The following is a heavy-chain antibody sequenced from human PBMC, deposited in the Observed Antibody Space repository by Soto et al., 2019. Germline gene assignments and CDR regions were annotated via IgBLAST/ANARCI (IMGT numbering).Heavy chain of an antibody. J-gene: IGHJ6*02. D-gene: IGHD1-26*01. Sequence: SVKVSCKASGGTFSSYAISWVRQAPGQGLEWKGGIIPIFGTANYAQKFQGRVTITADKSTSTAYMELSSLRSEDTAVYYCARYSGTTGSFYYYYGMDVWGQGTTVTVSS. CDR1: GGTFSSYA. CDR3: ARYSGTTGSFYYYYGMDV. CDR2: IIPIFGTA. V-gene: IGHV1-69*06.